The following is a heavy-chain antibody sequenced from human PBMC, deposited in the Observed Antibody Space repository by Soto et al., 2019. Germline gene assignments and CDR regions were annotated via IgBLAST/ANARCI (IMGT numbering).Heavy chain of an antibody. CDR2: ISGSGGST. J-gene: IGHJ4*02. CDR1: GFTFSSYA. Sequence: GGSLRLSCAASGFTFSSYAMSWVRQAPGKGLEWVSAISGSGGSTYYADSVKGRFTISRDNSKNTLYLQMNSLRAEDTAVYYCAKVRGLYYYDSSGFDYWGQGTLVTVSS. CDR3: AKVRGLYYYDSSGFDY. V-gene: IGHV3-23*01. D-gene: IGHD3-22*01.